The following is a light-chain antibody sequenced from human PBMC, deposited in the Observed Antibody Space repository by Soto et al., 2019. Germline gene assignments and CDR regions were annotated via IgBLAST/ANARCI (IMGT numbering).Light chain of an antibody. CDR1: SSDIGKYIY. V-gene: IGLV2-8*01. CDR2: EVS. J-gene: IGLJ2*01. Sequence: QSALTQPASVSGSPGQSITISCSGTSSDIGKYIYVSWYQQHPGKVPKLILYEVSKRPSGVPDRFSGSRSGNTASLTVSGLQAEDEADYYCSSFAGSPVVFGGGTKLTVL. CDR3: SSFAGSPVV.